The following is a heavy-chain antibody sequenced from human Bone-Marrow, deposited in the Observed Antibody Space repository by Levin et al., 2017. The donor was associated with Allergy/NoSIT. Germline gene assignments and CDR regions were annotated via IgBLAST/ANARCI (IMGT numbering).Heavy chain of an antibody. J-gene: IGHJ5*02. V-gene: IGHV4-4*03. CDR1: DDSISSSNW. CDR3: ARRNVLAPGEDWFDP. Sequence: MPPETLSLTCGVSDDSISSSNWWTWVRQPPGKGLEWIGEIYHSGSTNYNPSLKSRVTISVEKSKNQFSLKLSSVTAADTAVYYCARRNVLAPGEDWFDPWGQGTLVTVSS. D-gene: IGHD7-27*01. CDR2: IYHSGST.